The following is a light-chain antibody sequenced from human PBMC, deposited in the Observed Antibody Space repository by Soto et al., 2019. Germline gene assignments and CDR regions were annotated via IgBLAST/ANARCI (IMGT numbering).Light chain of an antibody. CDR1: QSVSSSY. J-gene: IGKJ4*01. CDR2: GAS. Sequence: EIVLTQSPGTLSLSPGERATLSCRASQSVSSSYLAWYQQKPGQAPRLLIYGASSRATGIPDRFIGSGSGRDFTLTISRLEPEDFAVYYCEQYGSSPLTFGGGTKVEIK. CDR3: EQYGSSPLT. V-gene: IGKV3-20*01.